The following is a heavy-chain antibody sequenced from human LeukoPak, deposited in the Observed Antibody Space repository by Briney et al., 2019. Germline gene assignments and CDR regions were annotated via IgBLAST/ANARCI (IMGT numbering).Heavy chain of an antibody. V-gene: IGHV4-34*01. CDR2: INHSGST. J-gene: IGHJ4*02. CDR3: ARGYYYDSSGYSLDY. Sequence: PSETLSLTYAVYGGSFSGYYWSWIRQPPGKGLEWIGEINHSGSTNYNPSLKSRVTISVNTSKNQFSLKLSSVTAADTAVYYWARGYYYDSSGYSLDYWGQGTLVTVSS. D-gene: IGHD3-22*01. CDR1: GGSFSGYY.